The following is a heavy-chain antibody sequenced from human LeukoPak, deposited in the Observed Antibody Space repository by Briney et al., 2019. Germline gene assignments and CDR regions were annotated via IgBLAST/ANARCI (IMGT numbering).Heavy chain of an antibody. V-gene: IGHV1-2*02. Sequence: ASVKVSCKASGYTFTSYDINWVRQATGQGLEWMGWMNPNSGGTNYAQKFQGRATMTRDTSISTAYMELSRLRSDDTAVYYCARDRSPGGVRGADDAFDIWGQGTMVTVSS. CDR3: ARDRSPGGVRGADDAFDI. CDR1: GYTFTSYD. J-gene: IGHJ3*02. CDR2: MNPNSGGT. D-gene: IGHD3-10*01.